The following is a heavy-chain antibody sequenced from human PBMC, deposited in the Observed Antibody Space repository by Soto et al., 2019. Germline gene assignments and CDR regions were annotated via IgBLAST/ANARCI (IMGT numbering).Heavy chain of an antibody. CDR3: AKNVLRFLEWSSGGDAFDI. V-gene: IGHV3-23*01. CDR2: IRGSGSST. J-gene: IGHJ3*02. D-gene: IGHD3-3*01. Sequence: GGSLRLSCAASGFTFSSYWMSWVRQAPGKGLEWVANIRGSGSSTYYADSVKGRFTISRDNSKNTLYLQMNSLRAEDTAVYYCAKNVLRFLEWSSGGDAFDIWGQGTMVTVSS. CDR1: GFTFSSYW.